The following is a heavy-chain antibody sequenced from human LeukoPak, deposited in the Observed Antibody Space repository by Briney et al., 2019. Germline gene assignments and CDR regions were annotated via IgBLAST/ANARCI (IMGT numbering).Heavy chain of an antibody. CDR2: IWYDGSNK. J-gene: IGHJ4*02. V-gene: IGHV3-33*01. Sequence: GGSLRLSCAASGFTFSSYGMHWVRQAPGKGLEWVSIIWYDGSNKYYADSVKGRFTISKDNSKNTLHLHMNSLRAEDTAVYYCARDPGHSGWYGDYWGQGTLVTVSS. D-gene: IGHD6-19*01. CDR1: GFTFSSYG. CDR3: ARDPGHSGWYGDY.